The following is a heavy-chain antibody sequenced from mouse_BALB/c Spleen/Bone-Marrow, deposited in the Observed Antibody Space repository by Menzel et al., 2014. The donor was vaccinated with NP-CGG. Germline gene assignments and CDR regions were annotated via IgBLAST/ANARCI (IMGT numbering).Heavy chain of an antibody. CDR2: IWNDGST. CDR3: AKHGGGYFDY. CDR1: GFSLTSYG. J-gene: IGHJ2*02. V-gene: IGHV2-6-1*01. Sequence: VKLVESGPGLVAPSQSLSITCTISGFSLTSYGVHWVRQPPGKSLEWLTVIWNDGSTTYNSALKSRLTISKDNSKSQVFLKMNSLQTDDTGMYYCAKHGGGYFDYWGQGTSLIVSS.